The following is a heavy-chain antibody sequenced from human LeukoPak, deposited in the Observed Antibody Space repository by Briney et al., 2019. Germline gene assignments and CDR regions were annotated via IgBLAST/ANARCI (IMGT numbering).Heavy chain of an antibody. D-gene: IGHD2-15*01. CDR3: TTGHPRSALVFDY. CDR1: GFTFSSYE. Sequence: PGGSLRLSCAASGFTFSSYEMNWVRQAPGKGLEWVGRIKSKTDGGTTEYAAPVKGGFTISRDDSENTLYLQVNSLKSEDTAVYYCTTGHPRSALVFDYWGQGTLVTVSS. V-gene: IGHV3-15*01. J-gene: IGHJ4*02. CDR2: IKSKTDGGTT.